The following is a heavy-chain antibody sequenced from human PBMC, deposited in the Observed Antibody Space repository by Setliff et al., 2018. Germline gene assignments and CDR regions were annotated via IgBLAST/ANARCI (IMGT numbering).Heavy chain of an antibody. Sequence: SETLSLTCTVSGDSISGTYYWSWIRQPPGKGLEFIGYVYYTGTANYDPSLKTRVTISVDTSKDQFSLKVISMTAADTAVYYCARGRNIAARLLDSWGQGTLVTVSS. CDR3: ARGRNIAARLLDS. CDR2: VYYTGTA. D-gene: IGHD6-6*01. CDR1: GDSISGTYY. V-gene: IGHV4-59*12. J-gene: IGHJ4*02.